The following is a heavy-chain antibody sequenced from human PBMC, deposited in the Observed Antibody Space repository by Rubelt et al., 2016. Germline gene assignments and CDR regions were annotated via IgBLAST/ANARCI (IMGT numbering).Heavy chain of an antibody. Sequence: GKGLEWIGYIYYSGSTNYNPSLKSRVTISVDTSKNQFSLKLSSVTAADTAVYYCARGREVDRIAASLGYWGQGTLVTVSS. V-gene: IGHV4-59*12. D-gene: IGHD6-13*01. J-gene: IGHJ4*02. CDR2: IYYSGST. CDR3: ARGREVDRIAASLGY.